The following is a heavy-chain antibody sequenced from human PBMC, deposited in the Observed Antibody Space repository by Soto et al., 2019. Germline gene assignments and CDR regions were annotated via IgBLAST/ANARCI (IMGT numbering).Heavy chain of an antibody. Sequence: SETLSLTCTVSGGSISSSSYYWGWIRQPPGKGLEWIGSIYYSGSTYYNTSLKSRVTISVDTSKNQFSLKLSSVTAADTVVYYCARLIMVRGVHYDYWGQGTLVTVSS. V-gene: IGHV4-39*01. J-gene: IGHJ4*02. D-gene: IGHD3-10*01. CDR2: IYYSGST. CDR1: GGSISSSSYY. CDR3: ARLIMVRGVHYDY.